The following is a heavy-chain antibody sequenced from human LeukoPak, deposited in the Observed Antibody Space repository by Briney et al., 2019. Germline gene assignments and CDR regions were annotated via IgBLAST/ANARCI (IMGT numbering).Heavy chain of an antibody. CDR2: IYYSGST. D-gene: IGHD2-21*01. CDR3: ASTINCGGDCYLDY. J-gene: IGHJ4*02. Sequence: TSQTLSLTCTVSGGSISSGDYYWSWIRQPPGKGLEWIGYIYYSGSTYYNPSLKSRVTISVDTSKNQISLKLSSVTAADTAVYYCASTINCGGDCYLDYWGQGTLVTVSS. V-gene: IGHV4-30-4*08. CDR1: GGSISSGDYY.